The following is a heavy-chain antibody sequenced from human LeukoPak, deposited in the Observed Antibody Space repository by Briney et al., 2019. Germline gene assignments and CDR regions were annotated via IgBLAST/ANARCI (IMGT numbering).Heavy chain of an antibody. CDR1: GFTFSDYY. CDR2: ISSSGSTI. Sequence: GGSLRLSCAASGFTFSDYYMSWIRQAPGKGLEWVSYISSSGSTIYYADSVKGRFTISRDNAKNSLYLQMNSLRAEDTAVYYCARDSPYYYDSSGYYSAHFDYWGQGTLVTVSS. D-gene: IGHD3-22*01. V-gene: IGHV3-11*04. CDR3: ARDSPYYYDSSGYYSAHFDY. J-gene: IGHJ4*02.